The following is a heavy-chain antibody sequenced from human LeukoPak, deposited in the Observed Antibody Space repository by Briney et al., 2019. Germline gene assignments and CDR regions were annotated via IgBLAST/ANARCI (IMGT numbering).Heavy chain of an antibody. V-gene: IGHV4-59*12. CDR3: ARDHGGTYYYYYMDV. CDR1: GGSISSYY. J-gene: IGHJ6*03. D-gene: IGHD4-23*01. CDR2: IYYSGST. Sequence: ETLSLTCTVSGGSISSYYWSWIRQPPGKGLEWIGYIYYSGSTNYNPSLKSRVTISVDTSKNQFSLKLSSVTAADTAVYYCARDHGGTYYYYYMDVWGKGTTVTISS.